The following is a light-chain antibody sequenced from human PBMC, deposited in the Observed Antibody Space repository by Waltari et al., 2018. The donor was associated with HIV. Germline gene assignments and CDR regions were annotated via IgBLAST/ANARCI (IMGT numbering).Light chain of an antibody. J-gene: IGKJ1*01. CDR1: QNIDKY. CDR3: QQGYNTPPWT. CDR2: TTS. V-gene: IGKV1-39*01. Sequence: DIQMTQAPSSLSASLGDRVTLTCRASQNIDKYLNWYQQQAGKAPKLLIYTTSNLQSGVPSRFSGSGSGTEFTLTISSLQPEDLATYYCQQGYNTPPWTFVPGTKVEVK.